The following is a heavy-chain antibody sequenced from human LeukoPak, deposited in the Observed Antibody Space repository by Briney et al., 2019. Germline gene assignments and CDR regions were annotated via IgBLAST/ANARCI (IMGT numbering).Heavy chain of an antibody. V-gene: IGHV4-38-2*01. D-gene: IGHD3-16*02. CDR3: ARGVILDY. Sequence: SETLSLTCAVSGYSISSGYYWGWIRQPPGKGLEWIGSIYHSGSTYYSPSLKSRVTISVDTSKNQFSLKLSSVTAADTAVYYCARGVILDYWGQGTLVTVSS. CDR1: GYSISSGYY. J-gene: IGHJ4*02. CDR2: IYHSGST.